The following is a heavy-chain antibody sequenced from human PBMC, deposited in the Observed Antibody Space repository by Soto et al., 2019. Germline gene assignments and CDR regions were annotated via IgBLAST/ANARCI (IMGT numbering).Heavy chain of an antibody. CDR2: IYYSGST. V-gene: IGHV4-31*03. J-gene: IGHJ4*02. CDR3: ARSSTSANYFDY. CDR1: GGSISSGDYY. Sequence: QVQLQESGPGLVKPSQTLSLTCTVSGGSISSGDYYWCWIRQHPGKGLEWIGYIYYSGSTYYNPSLKSRVTISVDTSKNQFSLKLSSVTAADTAVYYCARSSTSANYFDYWGQGTLVTVSS. D-gene: IGHD2-2*01.